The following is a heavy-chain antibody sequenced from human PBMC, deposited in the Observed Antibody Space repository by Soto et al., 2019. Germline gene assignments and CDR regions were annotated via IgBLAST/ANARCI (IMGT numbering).Heavy chain of an antibody. CDR2: ISYDGSNK. J-gene: IGHJ4*02. D-gene: IGHD2-2*01. V-gene: IGHV3-30-3*01. Sequence: GGSLRLSCAASGFTFSSYAMHWVRQAPGKGLEWVAVISYDGSNKYYADSVKGRFTISRDNSKNTLYLQMNSLRAEDTAVYYCAKDTWRGYCSSTTCTSPVDYWGQGTLVTVSS. CDR1: GFTFSSYA. CDR3: AKDTWRGYCSSTTCTSPVDY.